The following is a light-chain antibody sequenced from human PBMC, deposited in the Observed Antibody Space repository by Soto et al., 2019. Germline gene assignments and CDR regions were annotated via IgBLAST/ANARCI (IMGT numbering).Light chain of an antibody. V-gene: IGLV2-8*01. CDR1: SSDVGTYNF. J-gene: IGLJ3*02. Sequence: QSALTQPPSASGSPGQSVTISCTGTSSDVGTYNFVSWYQQHPGKAPKLTIYDVTKRPSGVPDRFSGSKSGNTASLTVSGLQAEDEADYYCAVWDDSLNGLWVFGGGTKLTVL. CDR2: DVT. CDR3: AVWDDSLNGLWV.